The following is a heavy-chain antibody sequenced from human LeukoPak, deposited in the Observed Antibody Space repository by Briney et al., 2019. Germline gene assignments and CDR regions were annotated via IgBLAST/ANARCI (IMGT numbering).Heavy chain of an antibody. Sequence: GRSLRLSCAASGFTFSTYGMHWVRQAPGKGLEWVAVIWNDGSNKYYADSVKGRFTISRDNSKNTLYLQMNSLRAEDTAVYYCARGLEDFDYWGQGTLVTVSS. J-gene: IGHJ4*02. CDR1: GFTFSTYG. V-gene: IGHV3-33*01. CDR2: IWNDGSNK. CDR3: ARGLEDFDY.